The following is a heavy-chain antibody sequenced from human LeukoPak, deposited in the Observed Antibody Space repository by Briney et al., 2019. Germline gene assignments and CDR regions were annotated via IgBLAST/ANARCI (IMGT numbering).Heavy chain of an antibody. Sequence: GGSLRLSCAASGFTFSTHAMSWVRQAPGKGLEWVSAVGVSGGNTYYADSVKGRFTISKDNSNNTLYLQMNSLRAEDTALYYCARRNFFDYWGQGTLVTVSS. CDR3: ARRNFFDY. CDR1: GFTFSTHA. CDR2: VGVSGGNT. J-gene: IGHJ4*02. V-gene: IGHV3-23*01.